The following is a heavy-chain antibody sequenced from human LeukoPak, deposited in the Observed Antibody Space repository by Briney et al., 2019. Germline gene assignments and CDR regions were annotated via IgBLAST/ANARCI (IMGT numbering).Heavy chain of an antibody. V-gene: IGHV4-38-2*01. CDR1: DSSISSTSY. CDR2: IYHSGGT. D-gene: IGHD3-22*01. CDR3: ARNDSSGYFDY. J-gene: IGHJ4*02. Sequence: PSETLSLTCAVSDSSISSTSYWGWIRQPPGKGLEWIGSIYHSGGTVYNPSLKSRVTISVDTSKKQFSLKLTSVTAADTAVYYCARNDSSGYFDYRGKGTLVTVSS.